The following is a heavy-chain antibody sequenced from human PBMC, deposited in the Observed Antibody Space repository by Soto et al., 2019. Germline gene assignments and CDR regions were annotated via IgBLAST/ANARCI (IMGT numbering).Heavy chain of an antibody. CDR3: SRGTRYGSNWYFDL. CDR1: GGSFSGYY. CDR2: INHSGST. J-gene: IGHJ2*01. V-gene: IGHV4-34*01. Sequence: SETLSLTCAVYGGSFSGYYWSWIRQPPGKGLEWIGEINHSGSTNYNPSLKSRVTISVDTSKNQFSLKLSSVTAADTAVYYCSRGTRYGSNWYFDLWGRGTLVTVSS. D-gene: IGHD4-17*01.